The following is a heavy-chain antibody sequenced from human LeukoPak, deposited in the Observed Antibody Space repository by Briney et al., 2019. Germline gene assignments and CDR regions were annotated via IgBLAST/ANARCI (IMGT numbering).Heavy chain of an antibody. D-gene: IGHD3-10*01. Sequence: ASVKVSCKASGYTFTGYYMHWVRQAPRQGLEWMGWTNPNSGGTNYAQKFQGRVTMTRDTSISTAYMELSRLRSDDTAVYYCARSPYYYGSGSAFDYWGQGTLVTVSS. J-gene: IGHJ4*02. CDR3: ARSPYYYGSGSAFDY. V-gene: IGHV1-2*02. CDR2: TNPNSGGT. CDR1: GYTFTGYY.